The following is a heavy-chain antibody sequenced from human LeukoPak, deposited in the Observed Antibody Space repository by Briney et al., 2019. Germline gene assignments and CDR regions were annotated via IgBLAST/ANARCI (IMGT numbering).Heavy chain of an antibody. J-gene: IGHJ4*02. CDR3: ASAKLWFGGVIVFPFDY. V-gene: IGHV4-38-2*02. Sequence: PSETLSLTCTVYGYSISSGYYWGWIRQPPGKGLEWIGSIYHSGSTYYNPSLKSRVTISVDTSKNQFSLKLSSVTAADTAVYYCASAKLWFGGVIVFPFDYWGQGTLVTVSS. D-gene: IGHD3-16*02. CDR2: IYHSGST. CDR1: GYSISSGYY.